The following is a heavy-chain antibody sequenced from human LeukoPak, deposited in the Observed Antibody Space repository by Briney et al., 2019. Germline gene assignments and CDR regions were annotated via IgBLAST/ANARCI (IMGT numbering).Heavy chain of an antibody. D-gene: IGHD3-10*01. CDR2: INPNSGGT. J-gene: IGHJ5*02. CDR3: ATEPDSGNWFDP. Sequence: ASVKVSCKASGYTFTGYYMHWVRQAPGQGLEWMGWINPNSGGTNYAQKFQGRDTITRDTSISTAYMELSRLRSDDTAVYYCATEPDSGNWFDPWGQGTLVTVSS. CDR1: GYTFTGYY. V-gene: IGHV1-2*02.